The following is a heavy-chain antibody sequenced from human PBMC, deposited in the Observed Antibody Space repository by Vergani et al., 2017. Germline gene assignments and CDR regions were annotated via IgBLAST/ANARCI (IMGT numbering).Heavy chain of an antibody. V-gene: IGHV3-66*02. J-gene: IGHJ5*02. CDR1: GFTVSSNY. CDR2: IYSGDET. D-gene: IGHD3-10*01. CDR3: ARGNYYGSGTYVDP. Sequence: EVQLMESGGGLVQPGGSLRLSCATSGFTVSSNYMSWVRQAPGKGLEWVSHIYSGDETYYADSVKGRVTISRDTSKNTLHLQINNLRVEDTAVYYCARGNYYGSGTYVDPWGQGTLVTVSS.